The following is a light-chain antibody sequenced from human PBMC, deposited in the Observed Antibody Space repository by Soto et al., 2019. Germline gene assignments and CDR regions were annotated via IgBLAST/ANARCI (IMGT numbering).Light chain of an antibody. V-gene: IGKV1-8*01. CDR2: GAS. Sequence: TLTKTSLSAFIGDTVTITCRASQDIGSVLAWYQQKPGTAPKVLISGASDLQGGVPSRFSGSGSRTDFTLTITHLQSEDFATYYCQHYLILPIPFGQGTRLEIK. J-gene: IGKJ5*01. CDR1: QDIGSV. CDR3: QHYLILPIP.